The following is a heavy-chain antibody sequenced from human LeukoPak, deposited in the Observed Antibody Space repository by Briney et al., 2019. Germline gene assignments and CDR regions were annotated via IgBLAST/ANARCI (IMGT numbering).Heavy chain of an antibody. Sequence: PSETLSLTCAVSGGSISSGGYSWSWIRQPPGKGLEWIGYIYYSGSTYYNPSLKSRVTISVDTSKNQFSLKLSSVTAADTAVYYCARSDGDYFYYWGQGTLVTVSS. CDR3: ARSDGDYFYY. CDR1: GGSISSGGYS. CDR2: IYYSGST. V-gene: IGHV4-30-4*07. J-gene: IGHJ4*02. D-gene: IGHD4-17*01.